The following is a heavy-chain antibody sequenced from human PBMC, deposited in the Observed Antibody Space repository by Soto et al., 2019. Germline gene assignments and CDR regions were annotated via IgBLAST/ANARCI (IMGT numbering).Heavy chain of an antibody. CDR1: GFTFSSYE. CDR2: ISGSGSTI. V-gene: IGHV3-48*03. Sequence: AGGSLRLSCAASGFTFSSYEMNWVRQAPGKGLEWISYISGSGSTIYYADSVKGRFTISRDNAKSSLNLQMIRLRAEDTAVYYCTRGRNYDFWSDYSTLFDYWGQGTLVTVSS. J-gene: IGHJ4*02. CDR3: TRGRNYDFWSDYSTLFDY. D-gene: IGHD3-3*01.